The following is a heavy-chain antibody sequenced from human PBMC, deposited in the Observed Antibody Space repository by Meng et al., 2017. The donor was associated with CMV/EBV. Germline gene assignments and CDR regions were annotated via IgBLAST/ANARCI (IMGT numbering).Heavy chain of an antibody. Sequence: GESLKISCAASGFTLSSYSMNWVRQAPGKGLEWVSYISSSSSTIYYADSVKGRFTISRDNAKNSLYLQMNSLGAEDTAVYYCARDLVEDIVVVPAAITFDYWGQGTLVTVSS. D-gene: IGHD2-2*02. CDR2: ISSSSSTI. CDR1: GFTLSSYS. J-gene: IGHJ4*02. V-gene: IGHV3-48*04. CDR3: ARDLVEDIVVVPAAITFDY.